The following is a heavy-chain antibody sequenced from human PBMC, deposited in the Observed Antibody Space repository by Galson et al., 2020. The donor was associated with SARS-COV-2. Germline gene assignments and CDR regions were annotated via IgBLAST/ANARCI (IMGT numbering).Heavy chain of an antibody. CDR2: ISYDGTTI. J-gene: IGHJ5*02. V-gene: IGHV3-30*04. D-gene: IGHD3-22*01. CDR3: ARETDDDSSSWYDH. Sequence: GSLRLSCAASGFTFSSSAMHWVRQAPGKGLEWVAIISYDGTTIYKSDSVKGRFTISRDISKNILYLQMNRLRPEDTGVYYCARETDDDSSSWYDHWGQGTLVTVSP. CDR1: GFTFSSSA.